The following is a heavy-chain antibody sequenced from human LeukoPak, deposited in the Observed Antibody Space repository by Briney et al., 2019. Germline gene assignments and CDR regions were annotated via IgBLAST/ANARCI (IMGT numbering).Heavy chain of an antibody. Sequence: PGGSLRLSCAASGFTFSRYAMTWVRQGPGRGLDWVSSIGDSGANTYYADSVKGRFTISRDNSENTLYLQMSSLRAEDTAVYYCAKDTTRRLQPEVWGQGTLVTVSS. V-gene: IGHV3-23*01. J-gene: IGHJ4*02. CDR1: GFTFSRYA. D-gene: IGHD5-24*01. CDR3: AKDTTRRLQPEV. CDR2: IGDSGANT.